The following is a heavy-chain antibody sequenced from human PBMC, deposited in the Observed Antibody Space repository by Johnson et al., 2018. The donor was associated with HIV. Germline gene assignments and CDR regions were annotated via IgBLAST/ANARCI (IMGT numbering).Heavy chain of an antibody. D-gene: IGHD3-10*01. CDR1: GFTDSSNY. J-gene: IGHJ3*01. CDR2: IYSGGST. Sequence: LVESGGGLVQPGGSLRLSCAASGFTDSSNYMSWVRQAPGKGLEWVSVIYSGGSTYYADSVKGRFTIYRDNSKNTLYLQMNSLRAEDTAVYYCAAMDGSGCYWAVDLWGQWTMVTVSS. V-gene: IGHV3-66*01. CDR3: AAMDGSGCYWAVDL.